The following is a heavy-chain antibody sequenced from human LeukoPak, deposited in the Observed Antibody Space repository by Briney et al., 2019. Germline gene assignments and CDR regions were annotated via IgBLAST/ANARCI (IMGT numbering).Heavy chain of an antibody. D-gene: IGHD3-22*01. CDR2: ISSSSSYI. Sequence: GGSLRLSCAASGFTFSSYNMNWVRQAPGKGLEWVSSISSSSSYIYYADSVKGRFTITRDNAKRSLYLQMNSLRAEETAVYYCARDWLPCDSNGCYPAFDSWGQGTLVTVSS. CDR3: ARDWLPCDSNGCYPAFDS. J-gene: IGHJ5*01. V-gene: IGHV3-21*01. CDR1: GFTFSSYN.